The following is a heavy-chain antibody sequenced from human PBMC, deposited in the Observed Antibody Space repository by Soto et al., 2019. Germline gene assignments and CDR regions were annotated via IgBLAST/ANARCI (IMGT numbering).Heavy chain of an antibody. Sequence: SEALSLTCTVSGGSMIAYYWNWMRQPPGKGLQWIGYTYYSGSTTYNPSLKSRVTISVDSSKNQFSMKLDSVTPADTAVYYCARVRGTAGKRYFDYWGPGTLVTVSS. D-gene: IGHD6-13*01. J-gene: IGHJ4*02. CDR3: ARVRGTAGKRYFDY. V-gene: IGHV4-59*01. CDR1: GGSMIAYY. CDR2: TYYSGST.